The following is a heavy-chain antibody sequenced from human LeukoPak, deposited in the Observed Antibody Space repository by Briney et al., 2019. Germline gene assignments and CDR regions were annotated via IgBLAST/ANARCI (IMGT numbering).Heavy chain of an antibody. Sequence: GGSLRLSCAASGFTFSSYSMNWVRQAPGKGLEWVSYISSSSSTIYYADSVKGRFTISRDNAKNSLYLQMNSLRAEDTAVYYRARDGPRAWEPGRYWGQGTLVTVSS. CDR1: GFTFSSYS. V-gene: IGHV3-48*01. CDR3: ARDGPRAWEPGRY. CDR2: ISSSSSTI. D-gene: IGHD1-26*01. J-gene: IGHJ4*02.